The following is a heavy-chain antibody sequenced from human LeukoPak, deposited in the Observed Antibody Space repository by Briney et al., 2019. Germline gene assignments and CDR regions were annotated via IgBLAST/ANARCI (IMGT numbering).Heavy chain of an antibody. J-gene: IGHJ4*02. V-gene: IGHV1-2*02. CDR2: INPNSGGT. CDR3: VRLKGYSSGWIDY. Sequence: ASVKVSCKASRYTFTGYYMHWVRQAPGQGLEWMGWINPNSGGTNYAQKFQGRVTMTRDTSISTAYMELSRLRSDDMAVYYCVRLKGYSSGWIDYWGQGTLVIVSS. D-gene: IGHD6-19*01. CDR1: RYTFTGYY.